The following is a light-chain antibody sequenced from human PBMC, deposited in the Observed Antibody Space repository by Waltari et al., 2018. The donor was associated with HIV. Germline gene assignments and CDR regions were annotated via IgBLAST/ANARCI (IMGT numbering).Light chain of an antibody. CDR2: TAS. CDR3: LQDYNYPRT. V-gene: IGKV1-6*01. Sequence: IQMTQSPSSLSASVGDRVTISCRASQGIRTDLGWYQQKPGKAPKLLIYTASSLQSGVPSRCSGSGSGTDFTLTISSREPEELATYYFLQDYNYPRTFGQGTKVEIK. CDR1: QGIRTD. J-gene: IGKJ1*01.